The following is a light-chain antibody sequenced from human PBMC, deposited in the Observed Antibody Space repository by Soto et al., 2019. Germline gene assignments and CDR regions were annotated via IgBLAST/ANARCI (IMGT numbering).Light chain of an antibody. CDR3: QQSYSPPPVT. Sequence: DIQMTQSPSSLSASVGDRVTITCRASQNISNYLNWYQQKPGKAPKLLIYAASSLQSGVPSRFSGSGFGTDFTLTVSSLQPEDFATYYCQQSYSPPPVTFGQGTRLEIK. CDR1: QNISNY. J-gene: IGKJ5*01. CDR2: AAS. V-gene: IGKV1-39*01.